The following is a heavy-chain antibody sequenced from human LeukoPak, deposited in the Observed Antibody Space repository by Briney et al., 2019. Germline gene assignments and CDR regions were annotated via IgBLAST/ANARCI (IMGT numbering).Heavy chain of an antibody. Sequence: GGSLRLSCAASGFTFSSYSMNWVRQAPGKGLEWVSSISSSSSYIYYADSVKGRFTISRDNAKNSPYLQMNSLRAEDTAVYYCARDYSRGPAATWFDPWGQGTLVTVSS. CDR1: GFTFSSYS. V-gene: IGHV3-21*01. CDR2: ISSSSSYI. J-gene: IGHJ5*02. D-gene: IGHD2-2*01. CDR3: ARDYSRGPAATWFDP.